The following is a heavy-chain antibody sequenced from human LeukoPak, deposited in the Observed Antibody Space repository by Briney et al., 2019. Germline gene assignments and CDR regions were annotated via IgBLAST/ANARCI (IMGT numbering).Heavy chain of an antibody. Sequence: PGGSLRLSYAASGFTFSSYAMSWVRQAPGKGLEWVSAISGSGGSTYYADSVKGRFTISRDNSKNTLYLQMNSLRAEDTAVYYCAKVTYYYDSSGYYYMGYFDYWGQGTLVTVSS. CDR2: ISGSGGST. D-gene: IGHD3-22*01. J-gene: IGHJ4*02. CDR3: AKVTYYYDSSGYYYMGYFDY. CDR1: GFTFSSYA. V-gene: IGHV3-23*01.